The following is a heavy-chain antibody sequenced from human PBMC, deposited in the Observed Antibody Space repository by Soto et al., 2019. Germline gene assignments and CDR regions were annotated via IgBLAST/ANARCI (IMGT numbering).Heavy chain of an antibody. V-gene: IGHV4-59*12. CDR1: GGSISSYY. CDR3: ARSPRSIAAGGIDY. CDR2: IYYSEST. D-gene: IGHD6-13*01. Sequence: SETLSLTCTVSGGSISSYYWSWIRQPPGKGLEWIGYIYYSESTNYNPSLKSRVIISVDTSKNQFSLKLNSVTAADTAVYYCARSPRSIAAGGIDYWGQGFLVTVS. J-gene: IGHJ4*02.